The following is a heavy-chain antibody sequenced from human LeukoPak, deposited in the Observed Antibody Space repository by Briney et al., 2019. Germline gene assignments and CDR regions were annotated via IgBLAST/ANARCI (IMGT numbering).Heavy chain of an antibody. J-gene: IGHJ4*02. CDR1: GYTLTELS. Sequence: GASVKVSCKVSGYTLTELSMHWVRQAPGKGLEWMGGFDPEDGETIYAQKFQGRVTMTEDTSTDTAYMELSSLRSEDTAVYYCATVMGGPNSSGWYFDYWGQGNPGHRLL. CDR2: FDPEDGET. D-gene: IGHD6-19*01. CDR3: ATVMGGPNSSGWYFDY. V-gene: IGHV1-24*01.